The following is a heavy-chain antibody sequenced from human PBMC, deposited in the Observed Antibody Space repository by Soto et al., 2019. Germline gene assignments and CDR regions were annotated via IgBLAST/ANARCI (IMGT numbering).Heavy chain of an antibody. J-gene: IGHJ4*02. CDR1: CYSFTNDD. V-gene: IGHV1-18*01. Sequence: ASVKDSCKDFCYSFTNDDISWVRQAPGQGLEWMGWISAYNGNTNYAQKLQGRVTMTTDTSTSTAYMELRSLRSDDTAVYYCAREPYDYVWGSYPTDYWGQGTLVTVSS. CDR2: ISAYNGNT. CDR3: AREPYDYVWGSYPTDY. D-gene: IGHD3-16*01.